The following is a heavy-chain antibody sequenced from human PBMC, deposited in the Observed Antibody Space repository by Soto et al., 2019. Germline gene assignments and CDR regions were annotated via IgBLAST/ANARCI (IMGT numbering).Heavy chain of an antibody. V-gene: IGHV4-59*01. Sequence: SETLSLTCTVSGGSISSYYWSWIRQPPGKGLEWIGYIYYSGSTNYNPSLKSRVTISVDTSKNQFSLKLSSVTAADTAVYYCARDPGDYYYYMDVWGKGTTVTVSS. CDR1: GGSISSYY. CDR2: IYYSGST. J-gene: IGHJ6*03. CDR3: ARDPGDYYYYMDV.